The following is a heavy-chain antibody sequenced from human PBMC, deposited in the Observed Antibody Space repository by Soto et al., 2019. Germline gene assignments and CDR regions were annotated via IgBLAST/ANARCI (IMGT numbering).Heavy chain of an antibody. V-gene: IGHV4-39*01. J-gene: IGHJ5*02. CDR3: ARHSLIGYYDILTGFIPTRHNWFDP. D-gene: IGHD3-9*01. Sequence: PSETLSLTCTVSGGSISSSSYYWGWIRQPPGKGLEWIGSIYYSGSTYYNPSLKSRVTISVDTSKNQFSLKLSSVTAADTAVYYCARHSLIGYYDILTGFIPTRHNWFDPWGQGTLVTVSS. CDR1: GGSISSSSYY. CDR2: IYYSGST.